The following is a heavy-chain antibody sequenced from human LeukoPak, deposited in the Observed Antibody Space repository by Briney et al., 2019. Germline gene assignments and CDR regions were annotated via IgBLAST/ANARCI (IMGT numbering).Heavy chain of an antibody. CDR3: ARYEQWLVPVDY. CDR2: IYHSGST. Sequence: PSETLSLTCAVSGNSIGSSYYWGWIRQPPGKGLEWIASIYHSGSTYYNPSLKSRVTISMDTSKNEFSLRLSSVTAADTAVYYCARYEQWLVPVDYWGQGTLVTVSS. V-gene: IGHV4-38-2*01. D-gene: IGHD6-19*01. CDR1: GNSIGSSYY. J-gene: IGHJ4*02.